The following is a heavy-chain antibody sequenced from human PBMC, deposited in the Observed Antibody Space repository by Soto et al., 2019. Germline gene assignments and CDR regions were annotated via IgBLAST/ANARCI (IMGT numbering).Heavy chain of an antibody. J-gene: IGHJ5*02. V-gene: IGHV1-69*12. Sequence: QVQLVQSGAEVKKPGSSVKVSCKASGGTFSSYAISWVRQAPGQGLEWLGGIIPIFGTGNYAQKFQGKVTITADESTSTAYMELSSLRSEDTAVYYCARARTSSCPVGCWFDPWGQGTLVTVSS. CDR1: GGTFSSYA. CDR2: IIPIFGTG. CDR3: ARARTSSCPVGCWFDP. D-gene: IGHD2-15*01.